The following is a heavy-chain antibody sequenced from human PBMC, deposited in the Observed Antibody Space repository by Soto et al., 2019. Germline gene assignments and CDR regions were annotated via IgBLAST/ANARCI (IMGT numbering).Heavy chain of an antibody. Sequence: EVQLVESGGGLVQPGRSLRLSCAASGFTFDDHAIHWVRQAPGKGLEWVSGISWNSGIIGYADSVKGRFTISRDNAKNSLYLQMNSLRPEDTALYYCVKGTAGTVDYWGQGTLVTVSS. V-gene: IGHV3-9*01. CDR1: GFTFDDHA. CDR3: VKGTAGTVDY. CDR2: ISWNSGII. D-gene: IGHD6-19*01. J-gene: IGHJ4*02.